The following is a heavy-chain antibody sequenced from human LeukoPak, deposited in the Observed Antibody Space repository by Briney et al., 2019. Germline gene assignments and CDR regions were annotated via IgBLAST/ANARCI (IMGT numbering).Heavy chain of an antibody. D-gene: IGHD2-2*01. CDR2: ISSSSSYI. CDR1: GFTFSSYS. V-gene: IGHV3-21*01. J-gene: IGHJ6*02. Sequence: PGGSLRLSCAASGFTFSSYSMNGVRQAPGKGLEWVSSISSSSSYIYYADSVKGRFTISRDNAKNSLYLQMNSLRAEDTAVYYCARHCSSTSCPTYYYYYGMDVWGQGTTVTVSS. CDR3: ARHCSSTSCPTYYYYYGMDV.